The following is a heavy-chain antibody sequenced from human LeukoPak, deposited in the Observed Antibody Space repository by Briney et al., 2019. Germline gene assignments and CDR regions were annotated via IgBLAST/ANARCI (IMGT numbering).Heavy chain of an antibody. D-gene: IGHD3-22*01. CDR3: AREIFADDSSGYYDY. CDR1: GGSFIGYY. J-gene: IGHJ4*02. CDR2: INHFGST. Sequence: SETLSLTCAVYGGSFIGYYWSWIRQPPGKGLEWIGEINHFGSTNYNPSLKSRVTISIDTSKNQFSLRLNSVTAADTAVYYCAREIFADDSSGYYDYWGQGTLVTVSS. V-gene: IGHV4-34*01.